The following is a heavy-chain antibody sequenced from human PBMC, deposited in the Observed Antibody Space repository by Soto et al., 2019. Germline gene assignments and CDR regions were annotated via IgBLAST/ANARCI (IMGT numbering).Heavy chain of an antibody. D-gene: IGHD6-19*01. CDR2: ISSHGRDI. J-gene: IGHJ4*02. CDR1: GFTFTSDS. V-gene: IGHV3-21*06. CDR3: ARGAALAGKLDL. Sequence: EVQLVESGGGLVKPGGSVRLSCEASGFTFTSDSMTWVRQAPGKGLEWVSSISSHGRDIFYADSVKGRFTTSRDNAKDSLHRQMNSLTGEDSAVYYCARGAALAGKLDLWGQGTLVTVSS.